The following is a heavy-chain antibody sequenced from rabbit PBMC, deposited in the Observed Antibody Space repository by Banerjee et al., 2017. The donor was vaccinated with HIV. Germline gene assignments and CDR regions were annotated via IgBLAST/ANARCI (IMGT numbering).Heavy chain of an antibody. CDR2: IYVGSSGST. D-gene: IGHD6-1*01. V-gene: IGHV1S40*01. J-gene: IGHJ4*01. CDR3: VRETETYAGGAGYGYYFDL. Sequence: QSLEESGGDLVKPGASLTLTCTASGFSFSSSYYMCWVRQAPGKGLEWIACIYVGSSGSTGYASWAKGRFTISKTSSTTVTLQMTSLTAADTATYFCVRETETYAGGAGYGYYFDLWGPGTLVTVS. CDR1: GFSFSSSYY.